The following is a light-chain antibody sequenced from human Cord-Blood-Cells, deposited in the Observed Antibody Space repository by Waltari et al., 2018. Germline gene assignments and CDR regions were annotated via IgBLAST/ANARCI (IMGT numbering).Light chain of an antibody. J-gene: IGLJ3*02. Sequence: QSALTQPASVSGSPGQSITISCTGTSSDVGGYNYVSWYQQHPGKAPKLMIYAVSNRPSGVSNRFSGAKSGNTASLTISGLQAEDEADYDCSSYTGSSTWVFGGGTKLTVL. CDR3: SSYTGSSTWV. CDR1: SSDVGGYNY. CDR2: AVS. V-gene: IGLV2-14*01.